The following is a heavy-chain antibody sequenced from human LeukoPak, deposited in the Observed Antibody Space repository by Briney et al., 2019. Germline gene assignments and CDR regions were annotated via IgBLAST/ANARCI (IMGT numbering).Heavy chain of an antibody. CDR2: IYASGST. Sequence: PSETLSLTCGVPGGSLRSYYWSWVRQTPGKGLGWVGYIYASGSTTYTPSLKSRVTISMDTSKNQFSLKLSSVTAADTAVYYCARRATMLAGGYFDYWGQGTLVSVSS. CDR1: GGSLRSYY. D-gene: IGHD5-12*01. CDR3: ARRATMLAGGYFDY. V-gene: IGHV4-4*09. J-gene: IGHJ4*02.